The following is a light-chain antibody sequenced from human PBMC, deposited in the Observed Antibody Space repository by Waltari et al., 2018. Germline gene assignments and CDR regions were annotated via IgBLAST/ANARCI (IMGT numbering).Light chain of an antibody. CDR1: SSDVGGYNL. V-gene: IGLV2-23*02. CDR2: EVS. J-gene: IGLJ2*01. Sequence: QSALTQHASVSGSPGQSITISCTGTSSDVGGYNLVSWYQQHPGKAPKLMIYEVSKRPSGVSNRFSGSKSGNTASLTISGLQAEDEADYYCCSYAGSVVFGGGTKLTVL. CDR3: CSYAGSVV.